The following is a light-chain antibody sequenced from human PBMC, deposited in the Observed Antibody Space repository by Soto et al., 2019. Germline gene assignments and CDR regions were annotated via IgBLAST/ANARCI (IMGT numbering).Light chain of an antibody. CDR3: QQYGSSLLT. Sequence: EIGMKLSPATLSVQKGERATLSCRASQSVSSNLAWYQQKPVQAPRLLIYGASTRATGIPARFSGSGSGTDFTLTISRLEPEDFAVFYCQQYGSSLLTFGGGTKV. CDR1: QSVSSN. V-gene: IGKV3-15*01. J-gene: IGKJ4*01. CDR2: GAS.